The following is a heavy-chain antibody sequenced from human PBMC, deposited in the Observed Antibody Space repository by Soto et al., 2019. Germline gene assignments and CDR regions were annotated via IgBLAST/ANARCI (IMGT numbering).Heavy chain of an antibody. D-gene: IGHD2-2*01. Sequence: SETLSLTCTVSGGPISSYYWSWIRQPPGKGLEWIGYIYYSGSTNYNPSLKSRVTISVDTSKNQFSLKLSSVTAADTAVYYCARARGYCSSTSCSQGPSYYYYYGMDVWGQGTTVTVSS. CDR2: IYYSGST. CDR1: GGPISSYY. V-gene: IGHV4-59*01. CDR3: ARARGYCSSTSCSQGPSYYYYYGMDV. J-gene: IGHJ6*02.